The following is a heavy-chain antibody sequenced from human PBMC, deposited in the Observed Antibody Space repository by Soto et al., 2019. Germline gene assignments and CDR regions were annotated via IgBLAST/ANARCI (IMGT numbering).Heavy chain of an antibody. Sequence: EQLEQSGAEVKKPEASVKVSCKASGYSFTTYDFNWVRQATGQLHEWLGWVNPVSGNTENAQNFQGRVTLTVNTSTSTAVMELSSLRSGDTAIYYGATSRINMIRGVFYYGLDVWGHGTKVTVSS. CDR1: GYSFTTYD. CDR3: ATSRINMIRGVFYYGLDV. J-gene: IGHJ6*02. D-gene: IGHD3-10*01. V-gene: IGHV1-8*01. CDR2: VNPVSGNT.